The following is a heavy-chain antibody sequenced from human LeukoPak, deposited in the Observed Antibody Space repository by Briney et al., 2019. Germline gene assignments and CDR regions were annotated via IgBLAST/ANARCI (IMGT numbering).Heavy chain of an antibody. CDR2: IYPGDSDT. Sequence: GGSLEISCKGSGSRFTSYWSGWVRRLHGKGLEWMGIIYPGDSDTRYSPSFQGQVTISADKSISTAYLQWSSLKASDTAMYYCAATPYGSGSYFPYYFDYWGQGTLVTVSS. D-gene: IGHD3-10*01. CDR3: AATPYGSGSYFPYYFDY. J-gene: IGHJ4*02. V-gene: IGHV5-51*01. CDR1: GSRFTSYW.